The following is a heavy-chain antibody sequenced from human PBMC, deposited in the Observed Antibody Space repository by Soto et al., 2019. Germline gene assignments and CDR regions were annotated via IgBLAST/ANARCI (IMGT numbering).Heavy chain of an antibody. CDR1: GGSISSGGYY. Sequence: QVQLQESGPGLVKPSQTLSLTCTVSGGSISSGGYYWSWIRQHPGKGLEWLGYIYYSGSTYYNPSLKSGFTISVETSQNHFSLELSSVTAADTAVYYCARASMITFGAVIVPRKKNNSYYYGMDVWGQGTTVTVSS. CDR2: IYYSGST. D-gene: IGHD3-16*02. CDR3: ARASMITFGAVIVPRKKNNSYYYGMDV. J-gene: IGHJ6*02. V-gene: IGHV4-31*03.